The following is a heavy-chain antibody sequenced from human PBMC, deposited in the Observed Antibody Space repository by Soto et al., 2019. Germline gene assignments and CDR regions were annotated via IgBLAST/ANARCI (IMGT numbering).Heavy chain of an antibody. Sequence: GASVKVSCKASGYTFTSYGISWVRQAPGQGLEWMGWSSTYNGNTNYAQKFQGRVTMTPDTSTSTAYMELGSLRSDDTAVYYCARDEYWLAVAGSQARHSAFDIWGQGTMVTVSS. CDR2: SSTYNGNT. J-gene: IGHJ3*02. CDR1: GYTFTSYG. CDR3: ARDEYWLAVAGSQARHSAFDI. D-gene: IGHD6-19*01. V-gene: IGHV1-18*01.